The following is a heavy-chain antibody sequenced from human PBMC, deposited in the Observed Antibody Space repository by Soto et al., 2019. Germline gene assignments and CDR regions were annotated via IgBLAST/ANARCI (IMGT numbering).Heavy chain of an antibody. J-gene: IGHJ6*02. CDR2: IYSGGST. CDR1: GFTVSSNY. D-gene: IGHD5-18*01. CDR3: ATSLDTAMNYYYYGMDV. V-gene: IGHV3-66*01. Sequence: GGSLRLSCAASGFTVSSNYMSWVRQAPGKGLEWVSVIYSGGSTYYADSVKGRFTISRDNSKNTLYLQMNSLRAEDTAVYYCATSLDTAMNYYYYGMDVWGQRTTVTVSS.